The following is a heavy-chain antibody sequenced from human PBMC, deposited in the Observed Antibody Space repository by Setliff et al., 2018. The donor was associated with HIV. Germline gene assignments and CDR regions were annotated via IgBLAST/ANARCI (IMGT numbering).Heavy chain of an antibody. J-gene: IGHJ4*02. D-gene: IGHD6-6*01. CDR1: GASISTSNSY. V-gene: IGHV4-39*01. CDR2: IYSSGSP. Sequence: PSETLSLTCTVYGASISTSNSYWGWIRQPPGKRLEWLGSIYSSGSPSYNPSLSSRLTISVDTSKNQFSLKLTSVTAADTAVYYCARAGSAAASPLDYWGQGTLVTVSS. CDR3: ARAGSAAASPLDY.